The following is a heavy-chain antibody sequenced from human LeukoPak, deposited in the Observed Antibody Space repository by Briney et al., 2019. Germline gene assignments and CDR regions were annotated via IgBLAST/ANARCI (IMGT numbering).Heavy chain of an antibody. CDR3: AKKGADAYCRGGRCFDF. D-gene: IGHD2-15*01. CDR2: IIGSGGST. Sequence: PGGSLRLSCEASGFTFTSYAMNWVRQAPGKGLEWVSGIIGSGGSTYYANSVKGRFTVSRDKSKNTLSLEMNSLRAEDTALYFCAKKGADAYCRGGRCFDFWGQGTLVTVSS. V-gene: IGHV3-23*01. CDR1: GFTFTSYA. J-gene: IGHJ4*02.